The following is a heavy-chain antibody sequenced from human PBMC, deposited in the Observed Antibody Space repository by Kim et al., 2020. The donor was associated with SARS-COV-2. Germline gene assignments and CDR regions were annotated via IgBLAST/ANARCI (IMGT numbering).Heavy chain of an antibody. J-gene: IGHJ4*02. CDR3: ARKRCLTGYYGDSLFDY. V-gene: IGHV3-21*01. Sequence: VKSRFTIPRDHAKNSLYLQMNSLIAEDTAVYYCARKRCLTGYYGDSLFDYWGQGTLVTVSA. D-gene: IGHD3-9*01.